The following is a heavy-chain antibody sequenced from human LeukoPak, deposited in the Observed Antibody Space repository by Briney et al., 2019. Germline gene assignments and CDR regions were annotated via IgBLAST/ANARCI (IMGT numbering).Heavy chain of an antibody. J-gene: IGHJ6*02. CDR3: ARDFKRSGNTYYDFWSGYSQYYYGMDV. Sequence: GGSLRLSCAASGFTFSSYGMHWVRQAPGKGLEWVAVIWYDGSNKYYADSVKGRFTISRDNSKNTLYLQMNSPRAEDTAVYYCARDFKRSGNTYYDFWSGYSQYYYGMDVWGQGTTVTVSS. CDR2: IWYDGSNK. V-gene: IGHV3-33*01. D-gene: IGHD3-3*01. CDR1: GFTFSSYG.